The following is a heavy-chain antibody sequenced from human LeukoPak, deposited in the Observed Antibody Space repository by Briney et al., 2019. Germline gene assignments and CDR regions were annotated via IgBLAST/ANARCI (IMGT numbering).Heavy chain of an antibody. CDR2: ISSSGSTI. CDR1: GFAFSSYE. J-gene: IGHJ5*02. Sequence: GGSLRLSCAASGFAFSSYEMNWVRQAPGKGLEWVSYISSSGSTIYYAGSVKGRFTISRDNAKNSLYLQMNSLRAEDTAVYYCARVLAGTTGWFDPWGQGTLVTVSS. D-gene: IGHD1-1*01. CDR3: ARVLAGTTGWFDP. V-gene: IGHV3-48*03.